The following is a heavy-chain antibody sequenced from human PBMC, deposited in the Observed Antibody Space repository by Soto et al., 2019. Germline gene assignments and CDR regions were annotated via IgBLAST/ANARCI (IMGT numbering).Heavy chain of an antibody. D-gene: IGHD3-10*01. CDR3: LRDRYSRSGWFAP. Sequence: PSQTLPLTCAISGDSVSSYSAAWNWIRQSPSGGLEWLGRTYYRSRFFSDYAESVKSRIIINPDTSKNQFSLQLKSVTPEDTAVYYCLRDRYSRSGWFAPWGQGSPVTVSS. CDR1: GDSVSSYSAA. CDR2: TYYRSRFFS. V-gene: IGHV6-1*01. J-gene: IGHJ5*02.